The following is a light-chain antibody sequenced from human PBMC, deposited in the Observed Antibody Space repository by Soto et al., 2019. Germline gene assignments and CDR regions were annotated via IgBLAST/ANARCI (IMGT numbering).Light chain of an antibody. CDR1: RSDIGTYDY. Sequence: QSVLTQPPSASGSPGQSVTISCTGTRSDIGTYDYVSWYQHLPDKAPKLIIYDVSKRPSGVPDRFSGSKSGNTASLTVSGLQAEDEGDYYCCSYRGGNNFYVVGTWTNVTVL. V-gene: IGLV2-8*01. J-gene: IGLJ1*01. CDR3: CSYRGGNNFYV. CDR2: DVS.